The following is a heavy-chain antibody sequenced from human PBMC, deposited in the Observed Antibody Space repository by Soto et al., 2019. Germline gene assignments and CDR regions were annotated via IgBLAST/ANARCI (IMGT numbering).Heavy chain of an antibody. CDR2: IWYDGSNK. J-gene: IGHJ4*02. V-gene: IGHV3-33*01. D-gene: IGHD3-22*01. CDR1: GFTFRSYG. Sequence: QVQLVESGGGVVQPGRSLRLSCAASGFTFRSYGMHWVRQAPGKGLEWVAIIWYDGSNKYYADSVKGRFTISRDNSKNTLYLQMNSLRAEDTAVYYCARDLRDTSGYYSYYFDYWGQGTLVTVSS. CDR3: ARDLRDTSGYYSYYFDY.